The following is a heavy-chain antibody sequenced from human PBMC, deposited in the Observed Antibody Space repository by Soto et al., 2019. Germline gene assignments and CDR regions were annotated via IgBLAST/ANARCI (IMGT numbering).Heavy chain of an antibody. Sequence: ASVKVSCKASGYTFTGYYMHWVRQAPGQGLEWMGWINPNSGGTNYAQKFQGWVTMTRDTSISTAYMELSRLRSDDTAVYYCARGYCSSTSCYSSGGMDVWGQGTTVTVSS. CDR3: ARGYCSSTSCYSSGGMDV. V-gene: IGHV1-2*04. CDR2: INPNSGGT. CDR1: GYTFTGYY. D-gene: IGHD2-2*02. J-gene: IGHJ6*02.